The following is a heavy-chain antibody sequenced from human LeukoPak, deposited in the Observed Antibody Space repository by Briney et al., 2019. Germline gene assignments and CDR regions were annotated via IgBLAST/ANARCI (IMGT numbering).Heavy chain of an antibody. Sequence: GESLRLSCAASGFTFSSYSMNWVRQAPGKGLEWVSSISSSSSYIYYADSVKGRFTISRDNAKNSLYLQMNSLRAEDTAVYYCARDPDSYGYLDDNAFDIWGQGTMVTVSS. CDR3: ARDPDSYGYLDDNAFDI. CDR2: ISSSSSYI. J-gene: IGHJ3*02. D-gene: IGHD5-18*01. CDR1: GFTFSSYS. V-gene: IGHV3-21*01.